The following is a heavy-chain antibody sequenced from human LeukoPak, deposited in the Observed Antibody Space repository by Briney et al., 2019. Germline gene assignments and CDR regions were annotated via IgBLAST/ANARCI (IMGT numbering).Heavy chain of an antibody. CDR2: IYSGGST. CDR1: GFTVSSNY. CDR3: ANRGGATIYPYFDY. J-gene: IGHJ4*02. V-gene: IGHV3-66*02. D-gene: IGHD5-12*01. Sequence: GGSLRLSCAASGFTVSSNYMSWVRQAPGKGLEWVSVIYSGGSTYYADSVKGRFTISRDNSKNTLYLQMNSLRAEDTAVYYCANRGGATIYPYFDYWGQGTLVTVSS.